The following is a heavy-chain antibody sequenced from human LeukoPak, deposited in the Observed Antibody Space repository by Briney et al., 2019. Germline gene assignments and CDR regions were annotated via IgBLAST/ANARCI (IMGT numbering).Heavy chain of an antibody. CDR2: INPSGGST. J-gene: IGHJ4*02. CDR1: GYTFTSYY. V-gene: IGHV1-46*01. Sequence: ASVKVSCKASGYTFTSYYMHWVRQAPGQGLEWMGIINPSGGSTSYAQKFQGRVTMTRDMSTSTVYMELSSLRSEDTAVYYCASTDYDILTGYYTFDYWGQGTLVTVSS. CDR3: ASTDYDILTGYYTFDY. D-gene: IGHD3-9*01.